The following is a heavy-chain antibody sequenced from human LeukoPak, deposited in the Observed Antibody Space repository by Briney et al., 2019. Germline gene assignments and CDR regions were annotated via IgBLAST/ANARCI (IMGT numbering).Heavy chain of an antibody. CDR3: AREYPMARGVMMDV. D-gene: IGHD3-10*01. J-gene: IGHJ6*02. Sequence: GGSLRLSCAASGFTFSSYSMNWVRQAPGKGLEWVSSISSSSSYIYYADSVKGRFTISRDNAKNSLYLQMTGLRVEDTAVYYCAREYPMARGVMMDVWGQGTPVTVSS. CDR2: ISSSSSYI. V-gene: IGHV3-21*01. CDR1: GFTFSSYS.